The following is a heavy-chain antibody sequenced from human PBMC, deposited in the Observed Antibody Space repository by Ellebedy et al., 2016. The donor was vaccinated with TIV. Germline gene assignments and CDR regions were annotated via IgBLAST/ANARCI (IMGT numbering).Heavy chain of an antibody. CDR3: ARDLDKSSGWYGGAAY. Sequence: LSLTCGASGFTFSSHWMSWVRQAPGKGLEWVAVISHDGSSQYYADSVKGRFTVSRDNSMTTVYLEMNSLRAEDTALYYCARDLDKSSGWYGGAAYWGQGTQVTVSS. CDR1: GFTFSSHW. V-gene: IGHV3-30-3*01. J-gene: IGHJ4*02. D-gene: IGHD6-19*01. CDR2: ISHDGSSQ.